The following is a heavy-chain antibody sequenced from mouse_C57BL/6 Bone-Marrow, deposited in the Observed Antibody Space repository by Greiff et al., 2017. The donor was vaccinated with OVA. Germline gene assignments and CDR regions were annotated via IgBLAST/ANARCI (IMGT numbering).Heavy chain of an antibody. CDR3: ARRGRCGTRCYYAMDY. CDR2: IYWDDDK. D-gene: IGHD1-1*01. CDR1: GFSLNTSNMG. V-gene: IGHV8-12*01. J-gene: IGHJ4*01. Sequence: QVQLKESGPGLSQSSQTLRLTCSFSGFSLNTSNMGVSWIRQPSGQGLEWLAHIYWDDDKRYNPSLKSRLTISKHTSRNQVFLKITSVDTADTATYYCARRGRCGTRCYYAMDYWSQGTSVSVSS.